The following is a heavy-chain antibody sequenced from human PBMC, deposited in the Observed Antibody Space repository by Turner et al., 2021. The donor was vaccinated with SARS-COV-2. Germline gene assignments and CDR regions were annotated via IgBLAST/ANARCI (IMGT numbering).Heavy chain of an antibody. CDR1: GGSISSYY. CDR2: IYYSGST. CDR3: VRGFDY. D-gene: IGHD3-10*01. Sequence: QVQLHESGPGLVKPSETLSLTCTVSGGSISSYYWSWIRQPPGKGLEWIGYIYYSGSTNYNPSLKSRVTMSVDTSKNQFSLKLSSVTAADTAVYYCVRGFDYWGQGTLVAVSS. V-gene: IGHV4-59*01. J-gene: IGHJ4*02.